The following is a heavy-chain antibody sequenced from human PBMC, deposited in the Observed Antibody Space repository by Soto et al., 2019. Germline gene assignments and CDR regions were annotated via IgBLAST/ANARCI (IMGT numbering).Heavy chain of an antibody. CDR1: GYTFTSYD. V-gene: IGHV1-8*01. D-gene: IGHD6-13*01. CDR2: MNPNSGNT. J-gene: IGHJ6*02. CDR3: ARVHIAAAGTRYYDGMDV. Sequence: GASVKVSCKASGYTFTSYDINWVRQATGQGLEWMGWMNPNSGNTGYAQKFQGRVTMTRNTSISTAYMELSSLRSEDTAVYYCARVHIAAAGTRYYDGMDVWGQGTTVTVSS.